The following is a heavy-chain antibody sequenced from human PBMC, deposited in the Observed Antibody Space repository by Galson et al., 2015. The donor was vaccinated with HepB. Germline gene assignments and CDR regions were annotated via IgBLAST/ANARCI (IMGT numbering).Heavy chain of an antibody. Sequence: SLRLSCAASGFTFSTYSINWVRQAPGKGLEWVSSISSSSGYIYHADSVKGRFTISRDNAKNSLYLQMNSLRAEDTAVYYCARVPAAMGYYYYYYYMDVWGKGTTVTVSS. V-gene: IGHV3-21*01. CDR2: ISSSSGYI. CDR3: ARVPAAMGYYYYYYYMDV. CDR1: GFTFSTYS. J-gene: IGHJ6*03. D-gene: IGHD2-2*01.